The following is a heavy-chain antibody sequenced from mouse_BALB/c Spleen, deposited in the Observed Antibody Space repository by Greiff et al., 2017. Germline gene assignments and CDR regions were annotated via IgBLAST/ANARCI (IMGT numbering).Heavy chain of an antibody. J-gene: IGHJ1*01. Sequence: VQLQQPGAELVKPGASVKLSCTASGFNIKDTYMHWVKQRPEQGLEWIGRIDPANGNTKYDPKFQGKATITADTSSNTAYLQLSSLTSEDTAVYYCARLDGNYGYFDVWGAGTTVTVSS. CDR3: ARLDGNYGYFDV. CDR2: IDPANGNT. D-gene: IGHD2-1*01. V-gene: IGHV14-3*02. CDR1: GFNIKDTY.